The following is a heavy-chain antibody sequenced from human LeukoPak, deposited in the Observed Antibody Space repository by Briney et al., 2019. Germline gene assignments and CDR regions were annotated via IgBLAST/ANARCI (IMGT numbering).Heavy chain of an antibody. Sequence: SETLSLTCTVSGGSISSYYWGWIRQPPRKGLEWIGYIYYSGSTNCNPSLKSRVTISVDTSKNQFSLKLSSVTAADTAVYYCARPGRSGALDIWGQGTMVTVSS. CDR2: IYYSGST. J-gene: IGHJ3*02. CDR3: ARPGRSGALDI. D-gene: IGHD3-10*01. CDR1: GGSISSYY. V-gene: IGHV4-59*01.